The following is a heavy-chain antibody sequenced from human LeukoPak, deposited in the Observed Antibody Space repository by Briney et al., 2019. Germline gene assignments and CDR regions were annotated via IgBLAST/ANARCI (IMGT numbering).Heavy chain of an antibody. CDR2: INHSGST. J-gene: IGHJ6*03. V-gene: IGHV4-34*01. D-gene: IGHD6-6*01. CDR1: GGSFSGYY. Sequence: SETLSLTCAVYGGSFSGYYWSWIRQPPGKGLEWIGEINHSGSTNYNPSLKSRVTISVDTFKDQFSLKLSSVTAADTAVYYCARAPIIAARLYYYYMDVWGKGTTVTVSS. CDR3: ARAPIIAARLYYYYMDV.